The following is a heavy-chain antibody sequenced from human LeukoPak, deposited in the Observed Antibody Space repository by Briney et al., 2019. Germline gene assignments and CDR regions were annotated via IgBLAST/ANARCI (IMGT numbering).Heavy chain of an antibody. CDR2: INHSGST. Sequence: PSETLSLTCAVYGGSFSGYYWSWIRQPPGKGLEWIGEINHSGSTNYNPSLKSRVTISVDTSKNQFSLKLSSVTAADTAVYYCARWVRGGYFFDYWGQGTLVTVSS. D-gene: IGHD3-22*01. V-gene: IGHV4-34*01. CDR3: ARWVRGGYFFDY. J-gene: IGHJ4*02. CDR1: GGSFSGYY.